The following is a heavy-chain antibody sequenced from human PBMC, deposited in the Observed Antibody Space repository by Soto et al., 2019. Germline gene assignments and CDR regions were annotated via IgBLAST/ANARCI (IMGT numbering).Heavy chain of an antibody. V-gene: IGHV4-59*01. J-gene: IGHJ5*02. D-gene: IGHD3-16*02. CDR1: GGSISSYY. Sequence: PSETLSLTCSVSGGSISSYYWNWIRQAPGKGLEWIGYISNSGTSYYNPSLRGRATISADTSKNQFSLKMTSVTAADTAVYFCARERFTMTGGVITTAWFDPWGPGTRVTVSS. CDR2: ISNSGTS. CDR3: ARERFTMTGGVITTAWFDP.